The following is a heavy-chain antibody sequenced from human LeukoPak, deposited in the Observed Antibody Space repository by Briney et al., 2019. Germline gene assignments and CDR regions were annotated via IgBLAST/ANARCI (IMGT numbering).Heavy chain of an antibody. CDR3: AGGTLGDMDTSMAEIDY. D-gene: IGHD5-18*01. J-gene: IGHJ4*02. CDR2: IYYSGST. V-gene: IGHV4-59*01. CDR1: GGSISSYY. Sequence: PSETLSLTCTVSGGSISSYYWSWIRQPPGKGLEWIGYIYYSGSTNYNPSLKSRVTISVDTSKNQSSLKLSSVTAADTAVYYCAGGTLGDMDTSMAEIDYWGQGTLVTVSS.